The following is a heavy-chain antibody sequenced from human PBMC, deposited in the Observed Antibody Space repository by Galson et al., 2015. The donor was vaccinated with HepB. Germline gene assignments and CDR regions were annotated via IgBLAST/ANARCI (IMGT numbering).Heavy chain of an antibody. J-gene: IGHJ2*01. Sequence: SLRLSCAASGFTVSSNYMSWVRQAPGKGLEWVSLITSGGNTYYADSVEGRFTISRDNSYNTLYLQMNSLRAEDTALYYCASRSSDRRGWYFDFWGRGTLVTVSS. V-gene: IGHV3-66*01. CDR2: ITSGGNT. D-gene: IGHD3-22*01. CDR3: ASRSSDRRGWYFDF. CDR1: GFTVSSNY.